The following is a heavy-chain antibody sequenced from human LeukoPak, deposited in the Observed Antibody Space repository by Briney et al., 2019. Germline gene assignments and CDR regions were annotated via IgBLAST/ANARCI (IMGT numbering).Heavy chain of an antibody. CDR1: GFTVSSNY. V-gene: IGHV3-66*02. J-gene: IGHJ4*02. CDR3: ARASYYYDSSGYYPHY. D-gene: IGHD3-22*01. CDR2: IYSGGST. Sequence: GGSLRLSCAASGFTVSSNYMSWVRQAPGKGLEWVSVIYSGGSTYYSDSVKGRFTISRDNSKNTLYLQMNSLRAEDTAVYYCARASYYYDSSGYYPHYWGQGTLVTVSS.